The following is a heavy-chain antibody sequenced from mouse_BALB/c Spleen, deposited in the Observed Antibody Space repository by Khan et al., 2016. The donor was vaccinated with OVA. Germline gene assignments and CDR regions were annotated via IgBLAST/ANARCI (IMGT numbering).Heavy chain of an antibody. V-gene: IGHV5-17*02. CDR1: GFTFSSFG. J-gene: IGHJ2*01. D-gene: IGHD4-1*01. CDR3: ASSNWDY. Sequence: EVQRVESGGGLVQPGGSRKLSCAASGFTFSSFGMHWVRQAPEKGLEWVAYISSGSSTIYYADTVKGRFTISRDSPRNTLFLQMTSLRSEDTAMYYCASSNWDYWGQGTTLTVSS. CDR2: ISSGSSTI.